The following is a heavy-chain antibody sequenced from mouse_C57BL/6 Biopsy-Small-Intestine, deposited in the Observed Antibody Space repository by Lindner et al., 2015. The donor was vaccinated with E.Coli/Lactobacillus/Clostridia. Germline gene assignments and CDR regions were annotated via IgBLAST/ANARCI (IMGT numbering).Heavy chain of an antibody. V-gene: IGHV1-31*01. D-gene: IGHD3-2*02. CDR3: ARSEGSSGFFDY. CDR1: GYSFTDYY. J-gene: IGHJ2*01. CDR2: IYPYNGLS. Sequence: VQLQESGPELVKPGASVKISCKASGYSFTDYYMHWVKQSHGNFLDWIGYIYPYNGLSSYNQKFKGKATLTVDKSSNTAYMELRSLTPEDSAVYYCARSEGSSGFFDYWGQGTTLTVSS.